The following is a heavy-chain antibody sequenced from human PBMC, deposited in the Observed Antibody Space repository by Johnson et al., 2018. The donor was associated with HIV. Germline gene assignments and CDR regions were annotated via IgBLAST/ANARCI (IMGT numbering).Heavy chain of an antibody. V-gene: IGHV3-30-3*01. CDR3: AKAKTVARIAIFFDI. CDR2: ISYDGSNK. Sequence: QVQLVESGGGVVQPGRSLRLSCAASGFTFSSYAMHWVRQAPGKGLEWVAVISYDGSNKYYADSVKGRFTISRDNSKNTLSLQMNSLRAEDTAVYYWAKAKTVARIAIFFDIWGQGTMVTVSS. CDR1: GFTFSSYA. J-gene: IGHJ3*02. D-gene: IGHD3-3*01.